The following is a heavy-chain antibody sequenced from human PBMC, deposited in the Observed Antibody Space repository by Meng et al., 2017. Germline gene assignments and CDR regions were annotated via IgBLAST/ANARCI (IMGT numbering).Heavy chain of an antibody. CDR2: IYSGGIT. J-gene: IGHJ5*02. CDR1: GPTFNSYW. V-gene: IGHV3-66*01. Sequence: EVQLVESGGGLVQPGGSLRLSCAASGPTFNSYWMHWVRQAPGKGLEWVSLIYSGGITYYSDSVKGRFTISRDNSKNTLYLQMNSLRAEDTAVYYCATESAWGQGTLVTVSS. CDR3: ATESA.